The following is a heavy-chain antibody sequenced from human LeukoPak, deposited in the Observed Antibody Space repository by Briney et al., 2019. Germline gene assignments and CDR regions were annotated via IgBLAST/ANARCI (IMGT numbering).Heavy chain of an antibody. J-gene: IGHJ4*02. CDR1: GGSISSGSYY. D-gene: IGHD5-12*01. Sequence: SETLSLTCAVSGGSISSGSYYWSWLRQPAGKGLEWLGRIYTSGSTNYNPSLKSRVTISVDTSKNQFSLKLSSVTAADTAVYYCARERGYSFNYYFDYWGQGTLVTVSS. CDR3: ARERGYSFNYYFDY. CDR2: IYTSGST. V-gene: IGHV4-61*02.